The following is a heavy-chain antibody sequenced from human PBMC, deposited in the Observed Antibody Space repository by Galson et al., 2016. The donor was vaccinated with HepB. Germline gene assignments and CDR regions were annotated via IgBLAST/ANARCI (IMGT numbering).Heavy chain of an antibody. CDR2: IIPIFDST. CDR1: GTTFSNYV. V-gene: IGHV1-69*06. Sequence: SVKVSCKASGTTFSNYVVSWVRQAPGQGLEWMGGIIPIFDSTNYAQKFQGRVTISADKSTSTAYMELSSLTSEDTAVYYCTRDLVGASILEHAFDIWGQGTMVTVSS. J-gene: IGHJ3*02. D-gene: IGHD1-26*01. CDR3: TRDLVGASILEHAFDI.